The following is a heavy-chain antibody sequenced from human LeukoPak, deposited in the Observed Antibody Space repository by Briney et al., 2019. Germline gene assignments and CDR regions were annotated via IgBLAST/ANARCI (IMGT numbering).Heavy chain of an antibody. D-gene: IGHD1-26*01. V-gene: IGHV4-59*08. Sequence: SETLSLTCTVSGGSIRSSYWNWIRQSPGKGLEWIGYIYYSGSTNYNPSLKSRVTISVDTSKNQFSLKLSSVTAADTAVYYCASSLVGALTGWFDPWGQGTLVTVSS. J-gene: IGHJ5*02. CDR1: GGSIRSSY. CDR2: IYYSGST. CDR3: ASSLVGALTGWFDP.